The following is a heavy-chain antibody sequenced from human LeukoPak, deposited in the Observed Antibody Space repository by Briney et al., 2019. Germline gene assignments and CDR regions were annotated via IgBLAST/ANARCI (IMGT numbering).Heavy chain of an antibody. CDR2: IYYSGST. J-gene: IGHJ6*03. CDR3: ARYYGSGSYYGYYYYMDV. D-gene: IGHD3-10*01. V-gene: IGHV4-30-4*08. Sequence: SQTLSLTCTVSGGSISSGDYYWSWIRQPPGKGLEWIGYIYYSGSTYYNPSLKSRVTISVDTSKNQFSLELSSVTAADTAVYYCARYYGSGSYYGYYYYMDVWGKGTTVTVSS. CDR1: GGSISSGDYY.